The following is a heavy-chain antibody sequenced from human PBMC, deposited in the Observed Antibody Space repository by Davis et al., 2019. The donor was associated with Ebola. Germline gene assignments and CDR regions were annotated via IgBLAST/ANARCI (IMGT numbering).Heavy chain of an antibody. CDR2: ISYDGSNK. CDR3: AKSGLSFGVVKYHYGMDV. D-gene: IGHD3-3*01. V-gene: IGHV3-30*04. CDR1: GFTFSSYA. J-gene: IGHJ6*04. Sequence: GSLRLSCAASGFTFSSYAMHWVRQAPGKGLEWVAVISYDGSNKYDADSVTGRFTISRDNSRHTLFLQMYSLRAEDTAVYYCAKSGLSFGVVKYHYGMDVWGKGTTVTVSS.